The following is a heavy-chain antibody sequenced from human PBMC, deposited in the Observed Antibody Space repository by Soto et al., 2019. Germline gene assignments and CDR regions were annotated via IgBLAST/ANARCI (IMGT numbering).Heavy chain of an antibody. CDR3: ARIKWGLNYYNGMDV. CDR2: INPKTAAT. D-gene: IGHD1-26*01. V-gene: IGHV1-2*02. CDR1: GYSFSDYF. J-gene: IGHJ6*02. Sequence: ASVKVSCKPSGYSFSDYFIQWVRQAPGQGLEWVAWINPKTAATNYAKKFQGRVSVTWDTSSTTAHMELTSLRPDDTAVYYCARIKWGLNYYNGMDVWGQGTTVTVSS.